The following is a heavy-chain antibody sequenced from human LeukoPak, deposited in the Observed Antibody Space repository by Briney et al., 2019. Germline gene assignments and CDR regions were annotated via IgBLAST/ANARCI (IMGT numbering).Heavy chain of an antibody. CDR3: AREGYSSGWYRYYYYGMDV. CDR2: ISSNGGST. D-gene: IGHD6-19*01. J-gene: IGHJ6*02. V-gene: IGHV3-64*01. Sequence: GGSLRLSCAASGFTFSRYAMHWVRQAPGKGLEYVSAISSNGGSTYYANSVKGRFTISRDNSKNTLYLQMGSLRAEDMAVYYCAREGYSSGWYRYYYYGMDVWGQGTTVTVSS. CDR1: GFTFSRYA.